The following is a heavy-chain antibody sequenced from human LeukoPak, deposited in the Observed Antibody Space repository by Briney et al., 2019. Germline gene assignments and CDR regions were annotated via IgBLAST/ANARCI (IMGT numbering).Heavy chain of an antibody. CDR2: ISYDGTNK. V-gene: IGHV3-30-3*01. CDR1: GFTFSSYA. D-gene: IGHD3-9*01. J-gene: IGHJ4*02. CDR3: ARDFGWLSGFDN. Sequence: GGSLRLSCAASGFTFSSYAIHWVRQAPGKGLEWVAIISYDGTNKYYADSVRGRFTVSRDNSKNTLYLQMNSLRAEDTAVYYCARDFGWLSGFDNWGQGTLVTVSS.